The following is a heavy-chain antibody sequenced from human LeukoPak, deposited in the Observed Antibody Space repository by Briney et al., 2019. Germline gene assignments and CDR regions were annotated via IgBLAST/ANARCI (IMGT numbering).Heavy chain of an antibody. Sequence: GGSLRLSCAASGFTFSSYGMHWVRQAPGKGLEWVAVIWYDGSNKYYADSVKGRFTISRDNSKNTLYLQMNSLRAEDTAVYYCARDWCGGGDCYDSNWFDPWGQGTLVTVSS. CDR2: IWYDGSNK. D-gene: IGHD2-21*02. CDR1: GFTFSSYG. CDR3: ARDWCGGGDCYDSNWFDP. J-gene: IGHJ5*02. V-gene: IGHV3-33*01.